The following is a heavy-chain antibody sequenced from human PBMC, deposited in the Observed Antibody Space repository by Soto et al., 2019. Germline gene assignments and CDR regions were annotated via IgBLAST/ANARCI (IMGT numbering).Heavy chain of an antibody. CDR3: ASPSGDSDAFDI. CDR1: GGSISSYY. V-gene: IGHV4-59*08. CDR2: IYYSGST. J-gene: IGHJ3*02. Sequence: SETLSLTCTVSGGSISSYYWSWIRQPPGKGLEWIGYIYYSGSTNYNPSLKSRVTISVDTSKNQFSLKLSSVTAADTAVYYCASPSGDSDAFDIWGQGTMVTVSS. D-gene: IGHD4-17*01.